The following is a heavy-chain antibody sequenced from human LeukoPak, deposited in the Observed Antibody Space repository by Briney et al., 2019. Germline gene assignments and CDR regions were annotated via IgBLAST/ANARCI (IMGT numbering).Heavy chain of an antibody. D-gene: IGHD4-11*01. CDR2: ISGSGGNT. Sequence: GGSLRLSCAASGFTFSSYAMSWARQAPGKGLEWISGISGSGGNTYYADSVKGRFTISRDSSKNTLYLQMNSLRAEDTALYYCARDRSNLFDYWGQGTLVIVSS. J-gene: IGHJ4*02. V-gene: IGHV3-23*01. CDR3: ARDRSNLFDY. CDR1: GFTFSSYA.